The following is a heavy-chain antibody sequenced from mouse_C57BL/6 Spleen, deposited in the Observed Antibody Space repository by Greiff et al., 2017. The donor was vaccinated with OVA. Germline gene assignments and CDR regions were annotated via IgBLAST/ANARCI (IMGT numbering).Heavy chain of an antibody. CDR2: INYDGSST. CDR3: ARDYWYFDV. V-gene: IGHV5-16*01. CDR1: GFTFSDYY. J-gene: IGHJ1*03. Sequence: EVQVVESEGGLVQPGSSMKLSCTASGFTFSDYYMAWVRQGPEKGLEWVANINYDGSSTYYLDSLKSRFIISRDNAKNILYLQMSSLKSEDTATYYCARDYWYFDVWGTGTTVTVSS.